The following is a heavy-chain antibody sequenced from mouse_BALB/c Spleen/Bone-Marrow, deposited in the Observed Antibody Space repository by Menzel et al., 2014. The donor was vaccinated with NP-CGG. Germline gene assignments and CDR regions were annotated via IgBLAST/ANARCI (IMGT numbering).Heavy chain of an antibody. V-gene: IGHV5-9-3*01. Sequence: EVKLVESGGGLVKPGGSLKLSCAASGLTFSSYAMSWVRQTPKKRLEWVAIINSGGSDTYYPDSVKGRFTISRDNDKNTLYLQMSSLRSEDTAMYYCARHGGGSSLWYFDVWGAGTTVTVSS. CDR1: GLTFSSYA. CDR2: INSGGSDT. J-gene: IGHJ1*01. D-gene: IGHD1-1*01. CDR3: ARHGGGSSLWYFDV.